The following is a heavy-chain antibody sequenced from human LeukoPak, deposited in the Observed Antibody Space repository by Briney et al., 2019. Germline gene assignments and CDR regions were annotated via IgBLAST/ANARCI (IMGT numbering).Heavy chain of an antibody. J-gene: IGHJ4*02. V-gene: IGHV4-39*07. D-gene: IGHD6-19*01. CDR3: ARVVAVAKYYFDY. Sequence: SETLSLTCTVSGGSISSSSYYWGWIRQPPGKGLEWIGSIYYSGNTYYNPSLQSRVTISVDTSKNHFSLKLSSVTAADTAVYYCARVVAVAKYYFDYWGQGTLVTVSS. CDR1: GGSISSSSYY. CDR2: IYYSGNT.